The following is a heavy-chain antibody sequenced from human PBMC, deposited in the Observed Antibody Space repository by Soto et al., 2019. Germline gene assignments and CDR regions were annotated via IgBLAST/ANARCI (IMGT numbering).Heavy chain of an antibody. Sequence: ASVKVSCKASGYTLSDYFIHWVRQAPGQGLEWIGWMNTNTNTTDSAEVFEGRVSLTWDTSISTAYMQLNSLKIDDTAVYYCAREVVETSSLWLDPWGQGTLVTVSS. V-gene: IGHV1-2*02. CDR2: MNTNTNTT. J-gene: IGHJ5*02. CDR1: GYTLSDYF. D-gene: IGHD6-6*01. CDR3: AREVVETSSLWLDP.